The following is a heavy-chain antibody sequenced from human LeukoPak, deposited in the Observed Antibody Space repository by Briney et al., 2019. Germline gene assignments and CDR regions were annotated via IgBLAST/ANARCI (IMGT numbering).Heavy chain of an antibody. CDR1: GFTFSSYA. V-gene: IGHV3-23*01. D-gene: IGHD3-9*01. Sequence: GGSLRLSCAASGFTFSSYAMTWVRKAPGKGLEWVSAISGDVLSTYYADSVKGRFTISRDNSKNTLYLQMNSLRAEDTAVYYCAKTYCNILTGHDYWGQGTLVTVSS. CDR2: ISGDVLST. J-gene: IGHJ4*02. CDR3: AKTYCNILTGHDY.